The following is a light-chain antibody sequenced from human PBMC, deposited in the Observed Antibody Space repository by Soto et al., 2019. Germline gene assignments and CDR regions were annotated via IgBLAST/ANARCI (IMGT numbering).Light chain of an antibody. J-gene: IGKJ4*01. CDR3: QHRRNWTPRAT. V-gene: IGKV3-11*01. CDR2: DAS. CDR1: QSVSTY. Sequence: EVVLTQSPATLSLSPGERATLSCRASQSVSTYLAWYQHKPGQAPRLLIYDASIRATGTPARFSGGGSGTDFTLTLSSLAPQDLAVYYCQHRRNWTPRATFGGGTKVEIK.